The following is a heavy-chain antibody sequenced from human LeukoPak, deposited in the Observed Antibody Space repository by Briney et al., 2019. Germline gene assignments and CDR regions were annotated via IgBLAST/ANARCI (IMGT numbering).Heavy chain of an antibody. V-gene: IGHV4-38-2*02. CDR2: IYHSGST. CDR1: GYSISSGYN. D-gene: IGHD6-13*01. Sequence: RSSETLSLTCTASGYSISSGYNWGWIRQPPGKGLEWIGSIYHSGSTYYNPSLKSRVTISVDTSKNQFSLKLSSVTAADTAVYYCARDLSSSWYEHYYYYMDVWGKGTTVTVSS. J-gene: IGHJ6*03. CDR3: ARDLSSSWYEHYYYYMDV.